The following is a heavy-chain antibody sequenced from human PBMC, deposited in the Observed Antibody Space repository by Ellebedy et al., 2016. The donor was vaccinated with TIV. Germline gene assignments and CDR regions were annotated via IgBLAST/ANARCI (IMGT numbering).Heavy chain of an antibody. CDR3: ARESGWLRTFDY. D-gene: IGHD5-12*01. Sequence: GESLKISCAASGFTFNSYAMSWVRQAPGKGLEWVSAISGSGDGTYYADSVKGRFTISRDNSKNTLYLQMNSLRAEDTAVYYCARESGWLRTFDYWGQGTLVTVSS. CDR2: ISGSGDGT. J-gene: IGHJ4*02. CDR1: GFTFNSYA. V-gene: IGHV3-23*01.